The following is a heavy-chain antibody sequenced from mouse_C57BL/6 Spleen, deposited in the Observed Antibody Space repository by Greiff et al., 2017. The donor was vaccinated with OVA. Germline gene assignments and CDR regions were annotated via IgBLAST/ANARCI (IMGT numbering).Heavy chain of an antibody. D-gene: IGHD1-1*01. Sequence: QVQLQQSGAELVRPGTSVKMSCKASGYTFTNYWIGWAKQRPGHGLEWIGDIYPGGGYTNYNEKFKGKATLTADKSSSTAYMQFSSLTSEDSAIYYCAREGYYGSSYAWFAYWGQGTLVTVSA. V-gene: IGHV1-63*01. CDR1: GYTFTNYW. J-gene: IGHJ3*01. CDR2: IYPGGGYT. CDR3: AREGYYGSSYAWFAY.